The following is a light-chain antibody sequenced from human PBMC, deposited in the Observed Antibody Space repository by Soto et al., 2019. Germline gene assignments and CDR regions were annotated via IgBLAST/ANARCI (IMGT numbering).Light chain of an antibody. CDR1: ISDVGGYNY. CDR3: RSYATGFKGV. Sequence: QCLLTQPPSASGSPGQSITISCTGTISDVGGYNYVSWYQQHPGKAPKVIIYEVNKRPSGVPDRFSGSKSGNTASLTVSGLQAEDEADYYCRSYATGFKGVFGTGTKVTVL. V-gene: IGLV2-8*01. CDR2: EVN. J-gene: IGLJ1*01.